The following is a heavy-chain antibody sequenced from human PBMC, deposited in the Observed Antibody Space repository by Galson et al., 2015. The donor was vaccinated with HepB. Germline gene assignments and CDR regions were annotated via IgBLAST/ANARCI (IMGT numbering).Heavy chain of an antibody. CDR1: GGSFSRFY. D-gene: IGHD3-10*01. CDR2: IVHSGSA. V-gene: IGHV4-34*01. CDR3: ARGNDFGSGTFYKADGVDI. Sequence: LSLTCTVYGGSFSRFYWNWIRQPPGKGLEWIGEIVHSGSAKYNPSLKSRVTIFVDKVKNQFSLKLSSVTAADTAVYYCARGNDFGSGTFYKADGVDIWGPGTMVTVSS. J-gene: IGHJ3*02.